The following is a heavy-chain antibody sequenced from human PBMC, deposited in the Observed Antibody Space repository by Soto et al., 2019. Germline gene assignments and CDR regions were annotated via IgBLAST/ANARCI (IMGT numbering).Heavy chain of an antibody. CDR1: GDSFSSNSAA. CDR3: ARDTAMVPGGYRGGFDP. Sequence: QSQTLSLTCAISGDSFSSNSAAWNWIRQSPSRGLEWLGRTYYRSKWYNDYAVSVKSRITINPDTSKNQFSLQLNSVTPEDTAVYYCARDTAMVPGGYRGGFDPWGQGTLVTVSS. J-gene: IGHJ5*02. D-gene: IGHD5-18*01. CDR2: TYYRSKWYN. V-gene: IGHV6-1*01.